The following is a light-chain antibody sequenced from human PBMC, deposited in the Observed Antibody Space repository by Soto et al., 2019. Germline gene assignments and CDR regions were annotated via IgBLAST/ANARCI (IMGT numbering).Light chain of an antibody. CDR1: SSDVGGYNY. J-gene: IGLJ1*01. Sequence: QSALTQPASVSGSPGQSITISCTGTSSDVGGYNYVSWYQQHPGKAPKLMIYDVSNRPSGVSNRFSGFKSGNTASLTISGLQAEDEADYYCSSYTSSSTLLFGTGTKLTVL. CDR2: DVS. V-gene: IGLV2-14*01. CDR3: SSYTSSSTLL.